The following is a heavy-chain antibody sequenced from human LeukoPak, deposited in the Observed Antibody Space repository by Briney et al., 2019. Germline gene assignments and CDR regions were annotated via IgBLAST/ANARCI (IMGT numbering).Heavy chain of an antibody. J-gene: IGHJ4*02. CDR3: AKDQKPWSMVRGVFDY. V-gene: IGHV3-9*01. Sequence: GGSLRLSCAASGFTFDDYGMSWVRQAPGKGLEWVSGISWNSGSIGYADSVKGRFTISRDNAKNSLYLQMNSLRAEDTALYYCAKDQKPWSMVRGVFDYWGQGTLVTVSS. CDR2: ISWNSGSI. CDR1: GFTFDDYG. D-gene: IGHD3-10*01.